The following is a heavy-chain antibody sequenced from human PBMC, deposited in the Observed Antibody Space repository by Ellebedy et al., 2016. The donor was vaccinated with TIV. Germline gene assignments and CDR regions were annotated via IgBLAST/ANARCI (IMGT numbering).Heavy chain of an antibody. Sequence: PGGSLRLSCAASGFTVSNNYMSWVRQAPGKGLEWVSTISGSGGSTFYADSVKGRFTISRDSSKNTQSLQMNSLTADDTAVYYCAKVSGSGWFTEFFDLWGRGTLVTVSS. D-gene: IGHD6-19*01. CDR3: AKVSGSGWFTEFFDL. V-gene: IGHV3-23*01. CDR1: GFTVSNNY. CDR2: ISGSGGST. J-gene: IGHJ2*01.